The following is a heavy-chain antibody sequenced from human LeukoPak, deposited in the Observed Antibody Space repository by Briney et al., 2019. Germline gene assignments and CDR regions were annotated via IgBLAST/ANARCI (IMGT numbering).Heavy chain of an antibody. Sequence: PSETLSLTCTVSGGSISSHYWSWIRQPPGKRLEWIGYIYYSGSTNYNPSLKSRVTISVDTSKDQFSLKLSSVTAADTAVYYCARVDCSSISCSEAFDIWGRGTMVTVS. CDR1: GGSISSHY. D-gene: IGHD2-2*01. J-gene: IGHJ3*02. CDR2: IYYSGST. CDR3: ARVDCSSISCSEAFDI. V-gene: IGHV4-59*11.